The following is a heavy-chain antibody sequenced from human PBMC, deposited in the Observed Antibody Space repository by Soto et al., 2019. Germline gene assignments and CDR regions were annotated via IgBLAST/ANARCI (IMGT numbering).Heavy chain of an antibody. CDR2: IRSKSNSYAT. CDR3: TRGYGDYVRDY. CDR1: GFTFSGSA. D-gene: IGHD4-17*01. J-gene: IGHJ4*02. Sequence: EVQLVESGGGLVQPGGSLKLSCAVSGFTFSGSAMHWVRQASGKGLEWVGRIRSKSNSYATAYAASVKGRFTISRDDSKNTAYLPMNSLKTEDTAVYYGTRGYGDYVRDYWGQGTLVTVSS. V-gene: IGHV3-73*01.